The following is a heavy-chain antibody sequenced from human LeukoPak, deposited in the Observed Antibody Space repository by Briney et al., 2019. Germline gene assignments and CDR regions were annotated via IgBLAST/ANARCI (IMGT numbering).Heavy chain of an antibody. CDR1: GFTFRSHW. CDR2: IKPDGIDK. V-gene: IGHV3-7*01. J-gene: IGHJ3*02. D-gene: IGHD5-24*01. CDR3: ATISAQTFDI. Sequence: GGSLRLSCVGSGFTFRSHWVNSVRQSPGKGLEWVANIKPDGIDKYYVDSARGRFTVYRENAKNSAFLQMNSLRAEGTAIYYCATISAQTFDIWGQGTLVSVSS.